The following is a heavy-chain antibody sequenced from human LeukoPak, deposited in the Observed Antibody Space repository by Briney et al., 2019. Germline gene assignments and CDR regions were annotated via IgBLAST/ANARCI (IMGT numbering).Heavy chain of an antibody. CDR2: MHPMSGNT. CDR3: ASYVSSTERGVDP. D-gene: IGHD2-2*01. CDR1: GYSLSRSV. J-gene: IGHJ5*02. Sequence: AGVKVSCKDSGYSLSRSVINGVRPAAGRGGELMGWMHPMSGNTGYAAQFQGRVTMTRDTSISTAYMELSSLTSEDTAVYFCASYVSSTERGVDPWGEGTLVTVSS. V-gene: IGHV1-8*02.